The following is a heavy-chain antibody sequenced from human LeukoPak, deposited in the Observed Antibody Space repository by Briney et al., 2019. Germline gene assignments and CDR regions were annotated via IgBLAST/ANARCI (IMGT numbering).Heavy chain of an antibody. CDR3: ARRYRYCSGGSCRYYYYGMDV. CDR1: GGSISSYY. J-gene: IGHJ6*02. Sequence: KASETLSPTCTVSGGSISSYYWSWIRQPPGKGLEWIGYIYYSGSTNYNPSLKSRVTISVDTSKNQFSLKLSSVTAADTAVYYCARRYRYCSGGSCRYYYYGMDVWAKGPRSPSP. V-gene: IGHV4-59*08. CDR2: IYYSGST. D-gene: IGHD2-15*01.